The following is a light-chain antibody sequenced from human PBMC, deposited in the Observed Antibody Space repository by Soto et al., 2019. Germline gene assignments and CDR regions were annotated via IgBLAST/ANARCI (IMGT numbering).Light chain of an antibody. V-gene: IGKV3D-20*02. J-gene: IGKJ5*01. CDR3: QQRSNRLPIT. CDR1: QSVSGSY. CDR2: DAS. Sequence: EIVLTQSPVTLSLSPGERATLSCRASQSVSGSYLAWYQQKPGQAPRLLIYDASNRATGIPARFSGSGSGTDFTLTISSLEPEDFAVYYCQQRSNRLPITFGQGTRLE.